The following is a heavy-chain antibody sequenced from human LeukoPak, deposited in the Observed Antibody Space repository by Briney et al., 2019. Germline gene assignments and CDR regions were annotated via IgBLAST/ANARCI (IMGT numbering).Heavy chain of an antibody. Sequence: ASVKVSCKASGYTFTSYGISWVRQAPGQGLEWMGWISAYNGNTNYAQKLQGRATMTTDTSTSTAYMELRSLRSDDTAVYYCARESDISGYDYNWFDPWGQGTLVTVSS. CDR2: ISAYNGNT. CDR3: ARESDISGYDYNWFDP. V-gene: IGHV1-18*01. J-gene: IGHJ5*02. D-gene: IGHD5-12*01. CDR1: GYTFTSYG.